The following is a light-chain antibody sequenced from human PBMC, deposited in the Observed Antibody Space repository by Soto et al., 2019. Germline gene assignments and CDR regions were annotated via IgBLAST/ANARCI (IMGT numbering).Light chain of an antibody. CDR3: QQRSNWPPTIT. CDR2: DAS. J-gene: IGKJ5*01. Sequence: EIVLTQSPATLSLSPGERATLSCRASQSVSSYIAWYQQKPGQAPTLLIHDASNRATAIPARFSGSGSGTDFTLTISSLEPEDFAVYYCQQRSNWPPTITFGQGTRREIK. V-gene: IGKV3-11*01. CDR1: QSVSSY.